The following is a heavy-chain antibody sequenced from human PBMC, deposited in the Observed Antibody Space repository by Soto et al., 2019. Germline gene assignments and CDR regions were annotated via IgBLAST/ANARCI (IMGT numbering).Heavy chain of an antibody. Sequence: QVQLQESGPGLVKPSETLSLTCTVSGGSISSYYWSWIRQPPGKGLEWIGYIYYSGSTNYNPSLKSRVTLSVDTSKNQFSLKLSSVTAADTAVYYCARDVGELSFESWFDPWGQGTLVTVSS. J-gene: IGHJ5*02. CDR3: ARDVGELSFESWFDP. V-gene: IGHV4-59*01. CDR1: GGSISSYY. CDR2: IYYSGST. D-gene: IGHD3-16*02.